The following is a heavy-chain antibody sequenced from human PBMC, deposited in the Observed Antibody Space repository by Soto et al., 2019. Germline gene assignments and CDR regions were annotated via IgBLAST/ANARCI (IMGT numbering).Heavy chain of an antibody. V-gene: IGHV4-39*01. CDR1: GGSISSSSYY. D-gene: IGHD3-3*01. Sequence: PSETLSLTCTVSGGSISSSSYYWGWIRQPPGKGLEWIGSIYYSGSTYHNPSLKSRVTISVDTSKNQFSLKLSSVTAADTAVYYCARRLYYDFWSGSRVAFDIWGQGTMVTVSS. J-gene: IGHJ3*02. CDR2: IYYSGST. CDR3: ARRLYYDFWSGSRVAFDI.